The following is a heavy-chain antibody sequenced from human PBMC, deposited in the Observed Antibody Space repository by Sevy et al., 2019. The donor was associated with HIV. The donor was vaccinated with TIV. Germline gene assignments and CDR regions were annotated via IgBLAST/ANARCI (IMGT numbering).Heavy chain of an antibody. CDR1: GGSISSSSYY. J-gene: IGHJ4*02. D-gene: IGHD2-15*01. CDR2: IYYSGST. CDR3: ARTTSGGSCCTIHY. V-gene: IGHV4-39*01. Sequence: SETLSLTCTVSGGSISSSSYYWGWIRQPPGKGLEWIGSIYYSGSTYYNPSLKSRVTISVDTSKNQFSLKLSSVTAADTAVYYCARTTSGGSCCTIHYWGQGTLVTVSS.